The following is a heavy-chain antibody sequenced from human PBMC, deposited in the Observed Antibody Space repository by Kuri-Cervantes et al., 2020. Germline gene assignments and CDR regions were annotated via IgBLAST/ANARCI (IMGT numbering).Heavy chain of an antibody. D-gene: IGHD2-21*02. CDR2: IRENGDFT. V-gene: IGHV3-23*01. Sequence: GESLKISCIASGFTFSTYAMSWVRQTPGKGLEWVSRIRENGDFTYHADSVKGRFTISRDNSKNTLYLQMNSLRAEDTAVYYCAKELCGGDCYEWGQGTLVTVSS. J-gene: IGHJ4*02. CDR3: AKELCGGDCYE. CDR1: GFTFSTYA.